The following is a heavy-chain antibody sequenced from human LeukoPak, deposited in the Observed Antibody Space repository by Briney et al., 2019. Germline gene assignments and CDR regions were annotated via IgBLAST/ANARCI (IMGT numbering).Heavy chain of an antibody. CDR3: ARERELRPAFDI. J-gene: IGHJ3*02. V-gene: IGHV3-30*03. CDR1: GLTFSSYG. D-gene: IGHD1-26*01. Sequence: PGGSLRLSCAASGLTFSSYGMHWVRQAPGKGLEWVAVISYDGSNKYYADSVKGRLTISRDNSKNTLYLQMNSLRAEDTAVYYCARERELRPAFDIWGQGTMVTVSS. CDR2: ISYDGSNK.